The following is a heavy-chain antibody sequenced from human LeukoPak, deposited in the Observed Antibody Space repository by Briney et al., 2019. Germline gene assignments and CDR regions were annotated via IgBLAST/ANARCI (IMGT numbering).Heavy chain of an antibody. Sequence: SETLSLTCTVSGGSISSGGYYWSWIRQHPGKGLEWIGYIYCSGSTYYNPSLKSRVTISVDTSKNQFSLKLSSVTAADTAVYYCASFFTYYYDSSGFLWGQGTLVTVSS. V-gene: IGHV4-31*03. CDR1: GGSISSGGYY. CDR3: ASFFTYYYDSSGFL. J-gene: IGHJ4*02. CDR2: IYCSGST. D-gene: IGHD3-22*01.